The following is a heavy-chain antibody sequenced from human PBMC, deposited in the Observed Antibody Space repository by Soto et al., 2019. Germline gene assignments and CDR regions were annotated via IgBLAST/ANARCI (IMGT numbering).Heavy chain of an antibody. Sequence: PSETMSLTCTVSGGSISSSSYYWGWIRQPPGKGLEWIGSIYYSGSTYYNPSLKSRVTISVDTSKNQFSLKLSSVTAADTAVYYCARPVGRSLANGFDPWGQGTLVTVSS. CDR2: IYYSGST. D-gene: IGHD1-26*01. J-gene: IGHJ5*02. CDR3: ARPVGRSLANGFDP. V-gene: IGHV4-39*01. CDR1: GGSISSSSYY.